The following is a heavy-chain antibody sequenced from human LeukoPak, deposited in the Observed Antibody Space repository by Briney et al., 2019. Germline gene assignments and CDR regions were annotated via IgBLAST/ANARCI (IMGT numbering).Heavy chain of an antibody. J-gene: IGHJ4*02. V-gene: IGHV3-30*07. Sequence: DSVKGRFTISRDNSRSTLFLQMNSLRAEDTAVYYCARGEPLDYWGQGTLVTVSS. CDR3: ARGEPLDY. D-gene: IGHD1-26*01.